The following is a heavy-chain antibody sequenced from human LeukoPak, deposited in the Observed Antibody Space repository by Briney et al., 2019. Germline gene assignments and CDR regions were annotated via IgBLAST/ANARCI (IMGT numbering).Heavy chain of an antibody. CDR3: ARDPRSRGWLRSSASY. Sequence: GRSLRLSCAASGFTFSSYWMHWVRQAPGKGLVWVSRINSDGSSTSYADSVKGRFTISRDNAKNTLYLQMNSLRAEDTAVYYCARDPRSRGWLRSSASYWGQGTLVTVSS. J-gene: IGHJ4*02. CDR1: GFTFSSYW. D-gene: IGHD5-12*01. CDR2: INSDGSST. V-gene: IGHV3-74*01.